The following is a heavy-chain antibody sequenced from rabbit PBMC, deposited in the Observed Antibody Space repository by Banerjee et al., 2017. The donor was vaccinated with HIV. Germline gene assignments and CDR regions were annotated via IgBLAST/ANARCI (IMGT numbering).Heavy chain of an antibody. CDR3: ARDSGDGDWDL. Sequence: EQLEESGGGLVQPEGSLTLTCTASGFSFSSSHYMCWVRQEPGKGLEWIGCIYTGSSGTTAYASWAKGRFTISKTSSSTVTLQMTSLTGADTATYFCARDSGDGDWDLWGPGTLVTVS. J-gene: IGHJ4*01. CDR1: GFSFSSSHY. CDR2: IYTGSSGTT. V-gene: IGHV1S45*01. D-gene: IGHD2-1*01.